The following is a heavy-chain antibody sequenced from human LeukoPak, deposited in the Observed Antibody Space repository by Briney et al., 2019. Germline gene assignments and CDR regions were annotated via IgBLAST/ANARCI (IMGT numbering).Heavy chain of an antibody. J-gene: IGHJ4*02. CDR1: GGSLSYYY. Sequence: PSATLSLTCAVYGGSLSYYYWSWIRQPPGKGLEWIGEINHSGSSNYNPSLKSRVTISVDTSKNQFSLKLSSVAAADTAVYYCASRCGGYWGQGTLVTVSS. CDR3: ASRCGGY. V-gene: IGHV4-34*01. D-gene: IGHD2-15*01. CDR2: INHSGSS.